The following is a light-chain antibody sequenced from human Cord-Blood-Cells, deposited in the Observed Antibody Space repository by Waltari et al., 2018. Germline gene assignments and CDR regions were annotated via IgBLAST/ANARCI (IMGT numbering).Light chain of an antibody. Sequence: SYVLTQPPSVSVAPGKTARITCGGNNIGSKSVHWYQQKPGQAPVLVDYDDSDRPSGIPERFSGSNSGNTATLTISRVEAWDEADYYCQVWDSSSDHPGVVFGGGTKLTVL. CDR3: QVWDSSSDHPGVV. CDR1: NIGSKS. J-gene: IGLJ2*01. CDR2: DDS. V-gene: IGLV3-21*03.